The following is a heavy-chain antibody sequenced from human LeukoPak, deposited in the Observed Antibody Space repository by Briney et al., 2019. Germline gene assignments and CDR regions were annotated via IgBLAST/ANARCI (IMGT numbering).Heavy chain of an antibody. CDR3: ARGGDDYMDY. D-gene: IGHD5-12*01. J-gene: IGHJ4*02. V-gene: IGHV1-18*01. Sequence: GASVRVACKTSGYSFTSYGMSWVRQAPGQGLEWMGWIRVYNGEVNYAPKLHGRVTMTTDTSTSTAYMEVRSLRKDDTAVYYCARGGDDYMDYWGQGTLVTVSS. CDR1: GYSFTSYG. CDR2: IRVYNGEV.